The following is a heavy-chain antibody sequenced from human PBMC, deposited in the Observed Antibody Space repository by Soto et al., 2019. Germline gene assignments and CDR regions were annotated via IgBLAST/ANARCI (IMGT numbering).Heavy chain of an antibody. J-gene: IGHJ2*01. CDR2: IYDSGNT. D-gene: IGHD4-17*01. Sequence: QVQLQESGPGLVKPSQTLSLTCTVSGGSISSGGYYWTWIRQHPGKGLEWIGYIYDSGNTYYNPSLESRVTIPVDTSKNQFSLKLSSVTAADTAVYYCARDAATTVTTQHWYFDLWGRGTLVTVSS. V-gene: IGHV4-31*03. CDR3: ARDAATTVTTQHWYFDL. CDR1: GGSISSGGYY.